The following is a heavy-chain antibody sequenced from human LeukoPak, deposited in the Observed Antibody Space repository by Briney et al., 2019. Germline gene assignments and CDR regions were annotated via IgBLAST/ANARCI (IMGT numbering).Heavy chain of an antibody. J-gene: IGHJ4*02. CDR1: GFTFSSYE. Sequence: GGPLRLSCAASGFTFSSYEMNWARQAPGKGLEWVSYISSSGRTIYYADPVKVRVTISTDNAKNSLYLQMNSLRAEDTAVYYCARGGPSTPSEDIVVVVAATPPSFDYWGQGTLVTVSS. D-gene: IGHD2-15*01. V-gene: IGHV3-48*03. CDR2: ISSSGRTI. CDR3: ARGGPSTPSEDIVVVVAATPPSFDY.